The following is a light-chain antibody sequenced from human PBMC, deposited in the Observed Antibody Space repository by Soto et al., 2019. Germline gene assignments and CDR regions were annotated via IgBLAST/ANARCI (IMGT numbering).Light chain of an antibody. CDR3: QQSYSHPIT. J-gene: IGKJ5*01. Sequence: DILINNTPASLCTSLLYIGTITFRASQSIRIYVNWYQQKPGRAPKLLIYAASSLQSGVPSRFSGSGSGTDFTLTISRLQPEDFATYYCQQSYSHPITFGHGTRLDIK. CDR2: AAS. CDR1: QSIRIY. V-gene: IGKV1-39*01.